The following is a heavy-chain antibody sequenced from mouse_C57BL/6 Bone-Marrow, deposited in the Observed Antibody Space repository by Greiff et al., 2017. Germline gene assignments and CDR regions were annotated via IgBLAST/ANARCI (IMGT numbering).Heavy chain of an antibody. J-gene: IGHJ2*01. D-gene: IGHD2-5*01. CDR3: ASYYSNYFDY. CDR2: IYPGSGST. Sequence: QVQLQQPGAELVKPGASVKMSCKASGYTFTSYWITWVKQRPGQGLEWIGDIYPGSGSTNYNEKFKSKATLTVDTSSSTAYMQLSSLTSVDSSVYYCASYYSNYFDYWGQGTTLTVSS. V-gene: IGHV1-55*01. CDR1: GYTFTSYW.